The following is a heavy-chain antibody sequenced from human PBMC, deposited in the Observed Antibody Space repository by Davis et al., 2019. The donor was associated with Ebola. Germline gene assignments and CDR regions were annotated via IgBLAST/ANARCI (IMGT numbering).Heavy chain of an antibody. Sequence: SETLSLTCAVSGGFVSSGGYSWSWIRQPPGKGLEWIGYYYYTGSTYYSPSLKSRVTISVDTSKNQFSLKLTSVTAADTAVYYCARGDSYYDPSGYYAGPEAPDHWGQGILVSVSS. CDR1: GGFVSSGGYS. V-gene: IGHV4-30-4*07. CDR2: YYYTGST. CDR3: ARGDSYYDPSGYYAGPEAPDH. J-gene: IGHJ4*02. D-gene: IGHD3-22*01.